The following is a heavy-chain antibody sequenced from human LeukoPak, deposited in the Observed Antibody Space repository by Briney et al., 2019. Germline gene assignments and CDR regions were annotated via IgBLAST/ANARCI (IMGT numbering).Heavy chain of an antibody. Sequence: GGSLRLSCAASGFTFSSYGMHWVRQAPGKGLKYVSAISSSGGSTSYANSVQGRFIISRDNSKNTLYLQMGSLRPDDMAVYYCARGYCSSTSCYVSDYWGQGTLVTVSS. D-gene: IGHD2-2*01. CDR1: GFTFSSYG. J-gene: IGHJ4*02. V-gene: IGHV3-64*01. CDR2: ISSSGGST. CDR3: ARGYCSSTSCYVSDY.